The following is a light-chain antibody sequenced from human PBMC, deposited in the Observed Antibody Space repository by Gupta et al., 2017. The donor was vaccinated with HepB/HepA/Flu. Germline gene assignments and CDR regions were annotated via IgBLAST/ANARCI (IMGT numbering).Light chain of an antibody. CDR2: DAS. J-gene: IGKJ4*01. CDR3: QQRSNWHPLT. Sequence: EIVLTQSPATLSLSPGERATLSCRASQSVSSYLAWYQQKHGQAPRLLIYDASNRATGIPARFSGSGPGTDFTLTISSLEPEDFAVYYCQQRSNWHPLTFGGGTKVEIK. CDR1: QSVSSY. V-gene: IGKV3D-11*02.